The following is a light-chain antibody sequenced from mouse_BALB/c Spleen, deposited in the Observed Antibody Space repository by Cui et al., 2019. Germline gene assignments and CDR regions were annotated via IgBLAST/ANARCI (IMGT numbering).Light chain of an antibody. J-gene: IGKJ2*01. Sequence: DIKMTQSPSSMYASLGERVTITCKASQDINSYLSWFQQKPGKSPKNLIYRANRLVDGVPSRFSGSGSGQDYSLTISSLEYEDMGIYYCLQYDEFPYTFGGGTKLEIK. V-gene: IGKV14-111*01. CDR2: RAN. CDR3: LQYDEFPYT. CDR1: QDINSY.